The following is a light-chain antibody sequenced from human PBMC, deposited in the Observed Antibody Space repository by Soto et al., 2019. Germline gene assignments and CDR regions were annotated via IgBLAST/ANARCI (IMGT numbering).Light chain of an antibody. Sequence: QSVLTHPASVSGSPGQPLTIPGTRPSIDIAPYNYVSWYQPHPGKSPKLIIHEVSYRPSGISNGITGSWSGEPASLTSPRRQAEDEADYYWSSYTSSTNDGFGTGTKVTV. CDR1: SIDIAPYNY. V-gene: IGLV2-14*01. CDR3: SSYTSSTNDG. J-gene: IGLJ1*01. CDR2: EVS.